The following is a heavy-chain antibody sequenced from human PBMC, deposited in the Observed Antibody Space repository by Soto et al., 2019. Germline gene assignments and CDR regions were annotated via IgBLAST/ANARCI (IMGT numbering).Heavy chain of an antibody. Sequence: TSETLSLTCDVSGVSISRGNWWSWVRQPPGKGLEWIAEVYNDGSANYHPSLESRATISVDRSKNRFSLRLSSVTAADTGKYYCARLVYDSRLNYLYFDHWGQGTLVTSPQ. CDR1: GVSISRGNW. J-gene: IGHJ4*02. CDR2: VYNDGSA. V-gene: IGHV4-4*02. CDR3: ARLVYDSRLNYLYFDH. D-gene: IGHD3-22*01.